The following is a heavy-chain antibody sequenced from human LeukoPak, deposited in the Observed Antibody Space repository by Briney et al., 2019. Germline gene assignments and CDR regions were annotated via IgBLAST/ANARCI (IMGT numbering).Heavy chain of an antibody. Sequence: PGGSLRLSCEASGFSFDVHGFSWVRQAPGKGLEWISGISANGASTGCGDSVQGRFTISRDNAKNSLHLQMNSLRVEDTAFYHCARHNYFGSGSHYPHALDSWGLGTLVTVSS. CDR1: GFSFDVHG. CDR3: ARHNYFGSGSHYPHALDS. V-gene: IGHV3-20*01. CDR2: ISANGAST. J-gene: IGHJ4*02. D-gene: IGHD3-10*01.